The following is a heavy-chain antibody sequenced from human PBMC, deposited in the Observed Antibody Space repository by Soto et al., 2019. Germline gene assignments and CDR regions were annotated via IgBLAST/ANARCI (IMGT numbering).Heavy chain of an antibody. D-gene: IGHD2-21*02. J-gene: IGHJ4*02. V-gene: IGHV4-4*02. Sequence: PSETLSLTCAVSSGSISSSNWWSWVRQPPGKGLEWIGDIYHSGSTNYNPSLKSRVTISVDTSKNQFSLKLSSVTAADTAVYYCARLPYGPAYCGGDCRFLPEVPFYFDYWGQGTLVTVSS. CDR1: SGSISSSNW. CDR3: ARLPYGPAYCGGDCRFLPEVPFYFDY. CDR2: IYHSGST.